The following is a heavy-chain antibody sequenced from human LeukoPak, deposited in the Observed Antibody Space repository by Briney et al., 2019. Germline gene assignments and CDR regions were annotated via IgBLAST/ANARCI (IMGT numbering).Heavy chain of an antibody. CDR3: ARDQSPPTYYDFWSGYGSYGMDV. Sequence: ASVKVSCMASGYTFTSYGISWVRQAPGQGLEWMGWISAYNGNTNYAQKLQGRVTMTTDTSTSTAYMELRSLRSDDTAVYYCARDQSPPTYYDFWSGYGSYGMDVWGQGTTVTVSS. J-gene: IGHJ6*02. V-gene: IGHV1-18*01. CDR2: ISAYNGNT. CDR1: GYTFTSYG. D-gene: IGHD3-3*01.